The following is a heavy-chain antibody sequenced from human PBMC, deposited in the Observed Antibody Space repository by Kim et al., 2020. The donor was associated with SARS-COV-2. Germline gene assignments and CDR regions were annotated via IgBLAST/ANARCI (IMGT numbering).Heavy chain of an antibody. V-gene: IGHV1-46*01. CDR2: T. J-gene: IGHJ4*02. CDR3: ARDSGSYGGNY. Sequence: TRYAQKFQRRVTMTRDTSTSTVYMELSSLRSEDTAVYYCARDSGSYGGNYWGQGTLVTVSS. D-gene: IGHD1-26*01.